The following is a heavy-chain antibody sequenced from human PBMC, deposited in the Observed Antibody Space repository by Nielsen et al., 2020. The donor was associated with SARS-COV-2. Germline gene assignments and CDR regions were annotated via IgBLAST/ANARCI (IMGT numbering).Heavy chain of an antibody. J-gene: IGHJ5*02. CDR1: GFTFSSYG. V-gene: IGHV3-30*02. Sequence: GESLKISCAASGFTFSSYGMHWVRQAPGKGLEWVAFIRYDGSNKYYADSVKGRFTISRDNSKNTLYLQMNSLRAEDTAVYYCAKEAIVVAVGWFDPWGQGTLVTVSS. D-gene: IGHD6-19*01. CDR2: IRYDGSNK. CDR3: AKEAIVVAVGWFDP.